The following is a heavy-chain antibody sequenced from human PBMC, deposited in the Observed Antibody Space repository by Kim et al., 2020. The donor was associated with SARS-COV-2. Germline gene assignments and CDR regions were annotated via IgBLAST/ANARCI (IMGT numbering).Heavy chain of an antibody. D-gene: IGHD3-10*01. CDR3: ARRDGSHGMDV. Sequence: GGSLRLSCAASGFTFSSYSMNWVRQAPGKGLEWVSSISSSSSYIYYADSVKGRFTISRDNAKNSLYLQMNSLRAEDTAVYYCARRDGSHGMDVWGQGTTVTVSS. V-gene: IGHV3-21*01. CDR1: GFTFSSYS. J-gene: IGHJ6*02. CDR2: ISSSSSYI.